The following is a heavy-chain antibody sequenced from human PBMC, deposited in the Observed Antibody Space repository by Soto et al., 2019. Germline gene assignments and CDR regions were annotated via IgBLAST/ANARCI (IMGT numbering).Heavy chain of an antibody. CDR3: ARDINWNDVAPNYYYYYGMDV. CDR1: GFTFSSYG. Sequence: GGSLRLSCAASGFTFSSYGMHWVRQAPGKGLEWVAVIWYDGSNKYYADSVKGRFTISRDNSKNTLYLQMNSLRAEDTAVYYCARDINWNDVAPNYYYYYGMDVWGQGTTVTVSS. D-gene: IGHD1-1*01. J-gene: IGHJ6*02. V-gene: IGHV3-33*01. CDR2: IWYDGSNK.